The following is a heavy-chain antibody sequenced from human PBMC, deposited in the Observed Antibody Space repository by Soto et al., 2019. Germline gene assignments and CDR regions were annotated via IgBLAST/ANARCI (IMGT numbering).Heavy chain of an antibody. CDR2: INQSGST. J-gene: IGHJ4*02. CDR3: ARGLNCVVY. Sequence: SETLSLTCAVYGGSFSGYYCSWLRQHPGKGLEWIGEINQSGSTNYNPSLKSRVTISIDTSKNQFSLKVSSVTAADTAVYYCARGLNCVVYCGQGTLVPGSS. CDR1: GGSFSGYY. V-gene: IGHV4-34*01. D-gene: IGHD2-21*01.